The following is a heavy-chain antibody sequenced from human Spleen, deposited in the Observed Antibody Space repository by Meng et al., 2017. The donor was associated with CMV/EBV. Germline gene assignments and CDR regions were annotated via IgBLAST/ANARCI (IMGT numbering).Heavy chain of an antibody. Sequence: ASVKVSCKASGYTFSSYGITWVRQAPGQGLEWLGWITAYNGNRDNAQKFQGRVTMTTDKSTSTAYMELSLRSEDTAVYYCARAGLRDYDFWSSYYYDAFDIWGQGTMVTVSS. J-gene: IGHJ3*02. CDR1: GYTFSSYG. CDR2: ITAYNGNR. CDR3: ARAGLRDYDFWSSYYYDAFDI. D-gene: IGHD3-3*01. V-gene: IGHV1-18*01.